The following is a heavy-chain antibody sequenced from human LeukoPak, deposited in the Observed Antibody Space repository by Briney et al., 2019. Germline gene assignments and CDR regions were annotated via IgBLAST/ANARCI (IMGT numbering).Heavy chain of an antibody. D-gene: IGHD6-13*01. CDR1: GGSISSSSYY. Sequence: PSGTLSLTCTVSGGSISSSSYYWGWIRQPPGKGLEWIGSIYYSGSTYYNPSLKSRVTISVDTSKNQFSLKLSSVTAADTAVYYCARQKDGQQLVRYYYYYMDVWGKGTTVTVSS. V-gene: IGHV4-39*01. CDR3: ARQKDGQQLVRYYYYYMDV. CDR2: IYYSGST. J-gene: IGHJ6*03.